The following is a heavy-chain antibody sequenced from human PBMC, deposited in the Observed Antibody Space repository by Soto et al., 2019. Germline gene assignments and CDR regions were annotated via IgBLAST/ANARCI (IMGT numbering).Heavy chain of an antibody. Sequence: PSETLSLTCTVSGGSASSGSYYWSWIRQPPGEGLEWIGYIYYSGSTNYNPSLKSRVTISVDTSKNQFSLKLSSVTAADTAVYYCARGSMAIFGVVIMGANWFDPWGQGTLVTVST. J-gene: IGHJ5*02. CDR1: GGSASSGSYY. V-gene: IGHV4-61*01. CDR3: ARGSMAIFGVVIMGANWFDP. CDR2: IYYSGST. D-gene: IGHD3-3*01.